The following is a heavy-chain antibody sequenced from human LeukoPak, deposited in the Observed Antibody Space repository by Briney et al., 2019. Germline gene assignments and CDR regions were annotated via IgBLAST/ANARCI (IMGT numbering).Heavy chain of an antibody. V-gene: IGHV3-7*01. Sequence: GGSLRLSCAASGFALSSHWMTWVRQVPGRGPEWVANVNRDGSETYYLDSVKGRFTISRDNAKNTLYLQMNSLRAEDTAVYYCARGLVHDTSGYYSDYWGQGTLVTVSS. D-gene: IGHD3-22*01. CDR3: ARGLVHDTSGYYSDY. CDR2: VNRDGSET. CDR1: GFALSSHW. J-gene: IGHJ4*02.